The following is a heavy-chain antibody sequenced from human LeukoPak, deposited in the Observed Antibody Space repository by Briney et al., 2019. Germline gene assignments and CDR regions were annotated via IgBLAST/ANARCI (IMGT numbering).Heavy chain of an antibody. J-gene: IGHJ3*02. Sequence: GGSLRLSCTASEFTLGSYWVSWVRQTPAKGLEWMANIRQDGNIKYYVDSVRGRFSISRDNAKNSLYLQMNNLRVDDTALYYCAREIVAYDAFDIWGQGTMVTVSS. V-gene: IGHV3-7*01. D-gene: IGHD2-15*01. CDR3: AREIVAYDAFDI. CDR2: IRQDGNIK. CDR1: EFTLGSYW.